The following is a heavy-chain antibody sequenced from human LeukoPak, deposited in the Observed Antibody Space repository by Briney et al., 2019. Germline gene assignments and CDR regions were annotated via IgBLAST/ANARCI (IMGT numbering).Heavy chain of an antibody. CDR3: AKDRDDILTGYRGSLPTGY. Sequence: GGSLRLSCAASGCTFSSYWMHWVRQAPGKGLVWVSRINSDGSSTSYADSVKGRFTISRDNSKNTLYLQMNSLRAEDTAVYYCAKDRDDILTGYRGSLPTGYWGQGTLVTVSS. D-gene: IGHD3-9*01. CDR1: GCTFSSYW. V-gene: IGHV3-74*01. CDR2: INSDGSST. J-gene: IGHJ4*02.